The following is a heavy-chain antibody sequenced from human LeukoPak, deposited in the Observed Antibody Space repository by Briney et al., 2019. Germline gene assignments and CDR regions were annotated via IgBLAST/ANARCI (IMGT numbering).Heavy chain of an antibody. CDR1: GGSISSYD. V-gene: IGHV4-59*01. CDR3: ARGIIWFDP. D-gene: IGHD3-10*01. Sequence: TSETLSLTCTVSGGSISSYDWSWIRQPPGKGLEWIGYIYYTGSTNYNPSLKSRVTISIDTSNNQFSLRLSSVTAADTAVYYCARGIIWFDPWGQGTLVTVSS. CDR2: IYYTGST. J-gene: IGHJ5*02.